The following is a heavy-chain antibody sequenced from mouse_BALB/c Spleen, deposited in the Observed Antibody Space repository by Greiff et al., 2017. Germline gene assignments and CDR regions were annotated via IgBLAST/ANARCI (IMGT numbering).Heavy chain of an antibody. CDR2: INPGSGGT. CDR1: GYAFTNYL. CDR3: AYYRYDSNAY. Sequence: QVHVKQSGAELVRPGTSVKVSCKASGYAFTNYLIEWVKQRPGQGLEWIGVINPGSGGTNYNEKFKGKATLTADKSSSTAYMQLSSLTSDDSAVYFCAYYRYDSNAYWGQGTLVTVSA. V-gene: IGHV1-54*01. J-gene: IGHJ3*01. D-gene: IGHD2-14*01.